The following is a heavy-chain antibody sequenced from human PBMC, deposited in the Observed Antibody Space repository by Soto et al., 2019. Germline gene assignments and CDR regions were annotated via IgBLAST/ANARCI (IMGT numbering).Heavy chain of an antibody. CDR3: VRDRPNTESLTGYFDT. CDR1: GFVFRTFR. J-gene: IGHJ4*02. Sequence: GGSLRLSCEASGFVFRTFRMHWVRRAPGKGLEWLATIRFDGSTARYAESVRGRFKISRDNSMNTLYLQLDRLRVEDTDVYYCVRDRPNTESLTGYFDTWGQGT. V-gene: IGHV3-33*01. D-gene: IGHD3-9*01. CDR2: IRFDGSTA.